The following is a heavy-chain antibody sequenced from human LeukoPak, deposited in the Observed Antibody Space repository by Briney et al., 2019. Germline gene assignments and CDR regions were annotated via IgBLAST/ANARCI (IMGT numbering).Heavy chain of an antibody. Sequence: PSETLSLTCAVSGVSFSTYYWSWIRQHPGKGLEWIGYIYYSGSTYYNPSLKSRVTISVDTSKNQFSLKLSSVTAADTAVYYCASNSVAGKVLVFDYWGQGTLVTVSS. CDR1: GVSFSTYY. V-gene: IGHV4-59*06. J-gene: IGHJ4*02. D-gene: IGHD6-19*01. CDR2: IYYSGST. CDR3: ASNSVAGKVLVFDY.